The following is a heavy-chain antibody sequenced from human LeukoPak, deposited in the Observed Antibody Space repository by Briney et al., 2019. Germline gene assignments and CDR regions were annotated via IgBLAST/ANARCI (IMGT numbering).Heavy chain of an antibody. Sequence: SETLSLTCAVSGGSIISSNWWSWVRQPPGKGLEWIGEIYHSGSTNYNPSLKSRVTISVDKSKNQFSLKLSSVTAADTAVYYRARAVCSGGSCYDWFDPWDQGTLVTVSS. CDR3: ARAVCSGGSCYDWFDP. D-gene: IGHD2-15*01. CDR2: IYHSGST. V-gene: IGHV4-4*02. J-gene: IGHJ5*01. CDR1: GGSIISSNW.